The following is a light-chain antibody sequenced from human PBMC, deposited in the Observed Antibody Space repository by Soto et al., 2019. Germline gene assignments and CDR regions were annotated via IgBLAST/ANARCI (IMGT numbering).Light chain of an antibody. CDR2: GAS. CDR3: QQYGSSLIT. Sequence: EIVLTQSPGTLSLSPGERATLSCRASQSVTSNYLAWYQQKPGQPPRLLIYGASNRATGIPDRFSGGGSGTDFTLTITRLEPEDFAVYFCQQYGSSLITFGQGTRLEI. J-gene: IGKJ5*01. CDR1: QSVTSNY. V-gene: IGKV3-20*01.